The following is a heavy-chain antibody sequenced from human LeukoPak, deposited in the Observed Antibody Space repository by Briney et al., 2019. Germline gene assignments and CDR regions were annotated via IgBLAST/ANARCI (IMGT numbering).Heavy chain of an antibody. Sequence: GGSLRLSCMVSGFTLSSYEMSWIRQAPGKGLEWVSSIEYGESTTHYADSVRGRFTISRDNYKNTLYLQLTSLSDDDTAVYFCTRNSGWYGISWGQGTLVIVSS. V-gene: IGHV3-23*01. J-gene: IGHJ4*02. CDR2: IEYGESTT. CDR3: TRNSGWYGIS. CDR1: GFTLSSYE. D-gene: IGHD6-19*01.